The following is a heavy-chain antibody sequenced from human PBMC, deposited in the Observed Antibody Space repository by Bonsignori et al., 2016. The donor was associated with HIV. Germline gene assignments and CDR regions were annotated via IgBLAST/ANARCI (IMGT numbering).Heavy chain of an antibody. CDR3: VRGSRTSSVLTGSLDS. J-gene: IGHJ4*02. Sequence: SQTLSLTCGISGESVSSDTAAWSWVRQSPSGGLEWLGATFFRTKWYSMYKRSVESRINIVADTSMNRVSLQLHSVTPDDASVYYCVRGSRTSSVLTGSLDSWGQGTLVTVSS. V-gene: IGHV6-1*01. D-gene: IGHD3-22*01. CDR1: GESVSSDTAA. CDR2: TFFRTKWYS.